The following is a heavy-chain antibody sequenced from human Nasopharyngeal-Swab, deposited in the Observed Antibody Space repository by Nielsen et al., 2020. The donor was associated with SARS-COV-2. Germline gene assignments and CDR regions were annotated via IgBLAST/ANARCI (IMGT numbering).Heavy chain of an antibody. Sequence: SETLSLTCAVYGGSFSSYYWSWIRQAPGKGLEWIGEINHSGSTNYNPSLKSRVTISVDTSKNQFSLTLSSVTASDTAVYYCARGRSTMVRGWAKWAYHYFNYWGQGTLVTVSS. CDR3: ARGRSTMVRGWAKWAYHYFNY. V-gene: IGHV4-34*01. CDR1: GGSFSSYY. J-gene: IGHJ4*02. CDR2: INHSGST. D-gene: IGHD3-10*01.